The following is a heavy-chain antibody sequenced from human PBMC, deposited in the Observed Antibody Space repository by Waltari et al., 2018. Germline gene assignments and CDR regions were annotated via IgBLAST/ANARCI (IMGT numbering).Heavy chain of an antibody. CDR3: ARGPTRRRVPYFDY. Sequence: QVQLVQSGAEVKKPGSSVKVSCKASGGTFSSYAISWVRQAPGQGLEWMGGIIPSLGTANYAQKFQGRGTITADESTSTAYMELSSLRSEDTAVYYCARGPTRRRVPYFDYWGQGTLVTVSS. CDR1: GGTFSSYA. J-gene: IGHJ4*02. V-gene: IGHV1-69*01. CDR2: IIPSLGTA.